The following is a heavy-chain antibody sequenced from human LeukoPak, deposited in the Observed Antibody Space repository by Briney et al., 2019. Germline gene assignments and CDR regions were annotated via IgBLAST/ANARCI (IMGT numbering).Heavy chain of an antibody. CDR2: LNPNSGGT. CDR1: GYTFTGYY. J-gene: IGHJ5*02. Sequence: ASVKVSCKASGYTFTGYYMHWVRQAPGQGLEWMGWLNPNSGGTNYAQKFQGRVTMTRDTSISTAYMELSRLRSDDTAVYYCARARRIHGSGLSVRYSWFDPWGQGTLVTVSS. D-gene: IGHD3-10*01. CDR3: ARARRIHGSGLSVRYSWFDP. V-gene: IGHV1-2*02.